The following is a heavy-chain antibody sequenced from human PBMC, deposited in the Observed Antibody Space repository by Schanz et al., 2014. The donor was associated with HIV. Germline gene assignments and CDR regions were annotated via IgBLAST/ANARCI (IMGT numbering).Heavy chain of an antibody. CDR1: GFTFSSRA. Sequence: VQLLESGGGLVQPGGSLRLSCAGSGFTFSSRAMSWVRQAPGKGLEWVATIKDDGSRTFYAASVKGRFTISRDDSKNSLFLLLNSLGSEDSAVYYCATRGDAYDSRYLGIDSWGPGTTVTVSS. V-gene: IGHV3-23*01. D-gene: IGHD3-10*01. J-gene: IGHJ6*02. CDR3: ATRGDAYDSRYLGIDS. CDR2: IKDDGSRT.